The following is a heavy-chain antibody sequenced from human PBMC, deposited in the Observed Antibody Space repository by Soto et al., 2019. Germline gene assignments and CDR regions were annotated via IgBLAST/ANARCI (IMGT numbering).Heavy chain of an antibody. CDR2: IKQDGSDI. V-gene: IGHV3-7*05. D-gene: IGHD3-16*01. CDR1: GFTFGSYR. J-gene: IGHJ4*02. Sequence: EVQLVESGGGLVQPGGSLRLSCGGSGFTFGSYRMAWVRQAPGKGLEGVANIKQDGSDIYYVDSVKGRFTISRDNAKNSLYLQMNSLRGDDTAVYYCVRAPTRILGPHWGQGTLVTVSS. CDR3: VRAPTRILGPH.